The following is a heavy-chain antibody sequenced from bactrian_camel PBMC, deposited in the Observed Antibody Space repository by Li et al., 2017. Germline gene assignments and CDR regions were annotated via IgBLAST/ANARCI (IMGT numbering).Heavy chain of an antibody. J-gene: IGHJ4*01. CDR2: INSGGGST. CDR3: AADSVCWGTWYDLELELNY. D-gene: IGHD5*01. CDR1: GFTFSSCD. Sequence: VQLVESGGGLVQPGGSLRLSCAASGFTFSSCDMSWVRQAPGKGLEWVSAINSGGGSTYYADSVKGRFTISRDNAKNTLYLQMNNLKPEDTAMYYCAADSVCWGTWYDLELELNYWGQETQVTVS. V-gene: IGHV3S40*01.